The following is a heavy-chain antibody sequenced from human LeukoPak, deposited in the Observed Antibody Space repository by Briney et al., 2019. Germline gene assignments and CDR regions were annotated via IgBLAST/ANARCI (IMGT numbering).Heavy chain of an antibody. D-gene: IGHD3-3*01. Sequence: GGSLRLSCAASGFTFSSYAMSWVRQAPGKGLEWVSAISGSGGGTYYADSVKGRFTISRDNSKNTLYLQMNSLRAEDTAVYYCARQPWSGYWLRLSPFDYWGQGTLVTVSS. J-gene: IGHJ4*02. CDR1: GFTFSSYA. CDR2: ISGSGGGT. V-gene: IGHV3-23*01. CDR3: ARQPWSGYWLRLSPFDY.